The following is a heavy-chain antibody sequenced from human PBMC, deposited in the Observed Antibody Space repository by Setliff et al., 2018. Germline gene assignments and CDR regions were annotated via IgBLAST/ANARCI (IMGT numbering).Heavy chain of an antibody. D-gene: IGHD1-1*01. Sequence: SETLSLTCSVSGASITSGGFYWTWIRQPAGKGLEWIGHISPSGSTTYNPSVKSRVTISLDTSKNHFSLKLSSVTAADTAVYYCARHFPWNRFDYWGQGTLVTVSS. V-gene: IGHV4-61*09. CDR2: ISPSGST. CDR1: GASITSGGFY. CDR3: ARHFPWNRFDY. J-gene: IGHJ4*02.